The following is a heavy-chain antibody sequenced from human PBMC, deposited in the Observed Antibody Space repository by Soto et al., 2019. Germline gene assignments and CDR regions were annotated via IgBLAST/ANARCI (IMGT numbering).Heavy chain of an antibody. CDR1: GYTFSDFD. Sequence: QAHLEQSGAEVKRPGASVKVSCKASGYTFSDFDINWLRQASGQGPEWMGWMNAKSGDTFFAQRFQGKLNMTWDTSLSTDYMEVGSLTSDDTAMYYCARGNPFNYAGFDVWGQGTTVAVSS. V-gene: IGHV1-8*01. J-gene: IGHJ6*02. CDR3: ARGNPFNYAGFDV. D-gene: IGHD3-16*01. CDR2: MNAKSGDT.